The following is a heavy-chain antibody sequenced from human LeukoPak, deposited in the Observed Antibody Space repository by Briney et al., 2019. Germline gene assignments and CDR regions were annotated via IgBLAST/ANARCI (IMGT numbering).Heavy chain of an antibody. CDR1: GYTFTGYY. CDR3: ARDGVVTWELTDY. V-gene: IGHV1-2*02. J-gene: IGHJ4*02. Sequence: ASVKVSCKASGYTFTGYYMHWVRQAPGQGLEWMGWINPNSGGTNYAQKFQGRVTMTRDTSISTAYMELSRLRSDDTAVYYCARDGVVTWELTDYWGQGTLVTVSS. D-gene: IGHD1-26*01. CDR2: INPNSGGT.